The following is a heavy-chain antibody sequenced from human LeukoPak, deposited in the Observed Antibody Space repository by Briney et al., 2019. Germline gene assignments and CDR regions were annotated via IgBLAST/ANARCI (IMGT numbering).Heavy chain of an antibody. D-gene: IGHD5-18*01. V-gene: IGHV4-39*07. J-gene: IGHJ4*02. Sequence: ASETLSLTCTVSGASISNNTYYWGWIRQPPGKGLEWIGSIYHSGSTYYEPSLKSRVTISVDTSKNQFSLNLKSVTAADTATYYCAVKRAYTFWFADWGQGTLVTVSS. CDR2: IYHSGST. CDR1: GASISNNTYY. CDR3: AVKRAYTFWFAD.